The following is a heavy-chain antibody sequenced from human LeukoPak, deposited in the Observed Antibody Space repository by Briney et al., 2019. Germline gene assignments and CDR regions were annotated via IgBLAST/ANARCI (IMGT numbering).Heavy chain of an antibody. CDR2: INPNSGGT. V-gene: IGHV1-2*02. D-gene: IGHD6-13*01. CDR3: ARGLLLAAGSLMVNYYMDV. J-gene: IGHJ6*03. CDR1: GYTFTGYY. Sequence: GASVKVSCKASGYTFTGYYMHWVRQAPGQGLEWMGWINPNSGGTNYAQKFQGRVTMTRDTSISTAYMELSRLRSDDTAVYYCARGLLLAAGSLMVNYYMDVWGKGTTVTISS.